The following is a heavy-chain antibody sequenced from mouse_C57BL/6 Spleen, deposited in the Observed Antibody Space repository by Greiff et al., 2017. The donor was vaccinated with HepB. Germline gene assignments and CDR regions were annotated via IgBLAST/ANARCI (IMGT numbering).Heavy chain of an antibody. J-gene: IGHJ1*03. V-gene: IGHV1-55*01. CDR2: IYPGSGST. CDR3: ARTTVVARYFDV. Sequence: VQLQQPGAELVKPGASVKMSCKASGYTFTSYWITWVKQRPGQGLEWIGDIYPGSGSTNYNEKFKSKATLTVDTSSSTAYMQLSSLTSEDSAVYYCARTTVVARYFDVWGTGTTGTVSS. D-gene: IGHD1-1*01. CDR1: GYTFTSYW.